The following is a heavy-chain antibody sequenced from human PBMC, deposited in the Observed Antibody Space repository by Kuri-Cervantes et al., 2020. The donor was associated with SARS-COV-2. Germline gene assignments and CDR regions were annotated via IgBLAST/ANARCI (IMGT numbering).Heavy chain of an antibody. Sequence: GESLKISCKGSGYSFTSYWIGWVRQMPGKGLEWMGIIYPGDSDTRYSPSFQGQVTISADKSSSTAYLQWGSLKASDTAMYYCAGGSAAATDYYYGMDVWGQGTTVTVSS. CDR3: AGGSAAATDYYYGMDV. D-gene: IGHD6-13*01. J-gene: IGHJ6*02. V-gene: IGHV5-51*01. CDR1: GYSFTSYW. CDR2: IYPGDSDT.